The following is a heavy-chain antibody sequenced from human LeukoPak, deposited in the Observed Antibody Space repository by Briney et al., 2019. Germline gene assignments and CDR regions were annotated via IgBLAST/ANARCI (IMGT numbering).Heavy chain of an antibody. J-gene: IGHJ4*02. D-gene: IGHD6-19*01. CDR2: ISFDGSNE. V-gene: IGHV3-30*01. Sequence: PGGSLRLSCAASGFTFSSYAMHWVRQAPGKGLEWVAVISFDGSNEHYADSVKGRFTISRDNSKNTLYLQMNSLGAEDTAVYYCARDPDSSGWYRFDYWGQGTLVTVSS. CDR3: ARDPDSSGWYRFDY. CDR1: GFTFSSYA.